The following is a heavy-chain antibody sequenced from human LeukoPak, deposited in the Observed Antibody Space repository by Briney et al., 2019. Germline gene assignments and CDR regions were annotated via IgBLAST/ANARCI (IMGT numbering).Heavy chain of an antibody. Sequence: GESLRLSCVASGFTFSTHSMSWVRLAPGKGLEWVSAISDSGAGTYYADSVKGRFTISRDNSKNTLYLQMNSLRAEDTAVYYCAKSVREWLLSFDYWGQGTLVTVSS. J-gene: IGHJ4*02. V-gene: IGHV3-23*01. D-gene: IGHD3-3*01. CDR3: AKSVREWLLSFDY. CDR1: GFTFSTHS. CDR2: ISDSGAGT.